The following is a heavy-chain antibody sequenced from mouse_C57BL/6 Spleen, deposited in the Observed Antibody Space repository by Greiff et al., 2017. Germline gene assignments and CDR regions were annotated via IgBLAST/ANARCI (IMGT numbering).Heavy chain of an antibody. CDR2: IWSGGST. V-gene: IGHV2-2*01. CDR1: GFSLTSYG. J-gene: IGHJ4*01. CDR3: ARNKDPMDY. Sequence: QVQLKQSGPGLVQPSQSLSITCTVSGFSLTSYGVHWVRQSPGKGLEWLGVIWSGGSTDDNAAFISRLSISKDNSKSQVFFKMNSRQADDTAIYYCARNKDPMDYWGQGTSVTVSS.